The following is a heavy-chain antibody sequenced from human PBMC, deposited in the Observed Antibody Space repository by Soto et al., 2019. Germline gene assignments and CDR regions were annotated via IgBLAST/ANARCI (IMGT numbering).Heavy chain of an antibody. J-gene: IGHJ4*02. V-gene: IGHV4-31*03. CDR1: GGSVNSGGYY. CDR3: ARGATTFSVDFVDY. D-gene: IGHD1-7*01. Sequence: TISVTCSVSGGSVNSGGYYWTWIRQHPGKGLEWIGYIYYSGTAYYNPSLKRRVSISLDPSKNKFTLKLSAVTAADTAVYYCARGATTFSVDFVDYWGQGTLVTSP. CDR2: IYYSGTA.